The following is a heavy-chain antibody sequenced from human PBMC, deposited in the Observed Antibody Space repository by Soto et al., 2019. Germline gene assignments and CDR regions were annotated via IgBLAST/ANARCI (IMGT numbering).Heavy chain of an antibody. CDR2: ISTYDGNT. V-gene: IGHV1-18*04. Sequence: ASVKVSCKASGYTFTSYGINWVRQAPGQGLEWMGWISTYDGNTNYAQKLQGRVTMTTATSTSTAYMELRSLTSDDTAVYYCAGGYSSGWYNVYWGQGTLVTVSS. D-gene: IGHD6-19*01. CDR3: AGGYSSGWYNVY. J-gene: IGHJ4*02. CDR1: GYTFTSYG.